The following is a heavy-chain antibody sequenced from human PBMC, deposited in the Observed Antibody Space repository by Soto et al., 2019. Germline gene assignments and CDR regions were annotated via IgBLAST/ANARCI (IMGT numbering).Heavy chain of an antibody. V-gene: IGHV1-18*01. Sequence: ASVQVSCQASGYTFTSYGMHWVRQAPGQGLEWMGWINTYNGNTNHAQKLQGRVTMTTDTSTSTAYMELRSLRSDDTAVYYCARGVGSGTYYNQYNWFDPWGQGTLVTVSS. CDR2: INTYNGNT. CDR1: GYTFTSYG. CDR3: ARGVGSGTYYNQYNWFDP. D-gene: IGHD3-10*01. J-gene: IGHJ5*02.